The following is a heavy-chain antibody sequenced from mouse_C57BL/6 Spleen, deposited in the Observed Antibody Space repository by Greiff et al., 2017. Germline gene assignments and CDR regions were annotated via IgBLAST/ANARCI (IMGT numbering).Heavy chain of an antibody. CDR2: FNPSNGGT. CDR3: AREKCITTSYCDY. Sequence: VQLQQPGTELVKPGASVKLSCKASGYTFTSYWMNWVKQRPGKGLEWIGNFNPSNGGTNYNEKFKSKATLTVDKSSSTAYMQLRNLTYEDSAVYDSAREKCITTSYCDYWGQGTTLTVSS. D-gene: IGHD1-1*01. V-gene: IGHV1-53*01. CDR1: GYTFTSYW. J-gene: IGHJ2*01.